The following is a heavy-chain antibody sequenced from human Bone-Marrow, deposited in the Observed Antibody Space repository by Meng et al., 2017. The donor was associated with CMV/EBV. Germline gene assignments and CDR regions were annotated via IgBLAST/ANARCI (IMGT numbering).Heavy chain of an antibody. Sequence: SVKVSCKASGYTFTGYYMHWVRQAPGQGLEWMGGIIPIFGTANYAQKFQGRVTITTDESTSTAYMELSSLRSEDTAVYYCARTPGPGYDFWSGPAYWGPGNRVPGAS. V-gene: IGHV1-69*05. CDR3: ARTPGPGYDFWSGPAY. D-gene: IGHD3-3*01. J-gene: IGHJ4*02. CDR1: GYTFTGYY. CDR2: IIPIFGTA.